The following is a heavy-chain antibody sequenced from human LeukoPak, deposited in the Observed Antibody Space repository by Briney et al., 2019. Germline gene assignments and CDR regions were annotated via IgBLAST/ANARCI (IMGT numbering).Heavy chain of an antibody. D-gene: IGHD1-26*01. CDR2: IKTDGSSI. Sequence: PGGSLRLSCAASGFTLRSYWMHWVRQAPGKGLVWVSRIKTDGSSITNADSVKGRFTISRDNDKNTLYLQMNSLRAEDTAVYYCAKGVVGTTNWFDPWGQGTLVTVSS. V-gene: IGHV3-74*01. CDR1: GFTLRSYW. CDR3: AKGVVGTTNWFDP. J-gene: IGHJ5*02.